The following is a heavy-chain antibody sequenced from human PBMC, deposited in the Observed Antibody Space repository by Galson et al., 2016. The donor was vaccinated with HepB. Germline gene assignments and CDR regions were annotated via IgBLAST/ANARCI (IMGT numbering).Heavy chain of an antibody. Sequence: SVKVSCKVSGNTLTGLAMHWVRQAPLKGLEWMGGFDPEVGGTIYAQKFQGRVTMTDDTSTDTAYMELSSVRSEDTAVYYCATGFYDSYGYYFHYWGQGTLVTVSS. CDR1: GNTLTGLA. D-gene: IGHD5-18*01. CDR3: ATGFYDSYGYYFHY. CDR2: FDPEVGGT. J-gene: IGHJ4*02. V-gene: IGHV1-24*01.